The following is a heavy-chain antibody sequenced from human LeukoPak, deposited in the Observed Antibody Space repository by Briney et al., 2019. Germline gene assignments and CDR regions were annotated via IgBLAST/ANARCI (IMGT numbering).Heavy chain of an antibody. D-gene: IGHD3-3*01. CDR3: ARGEYYDFWSGYYTGYYYYMDV. Sequence: PGGSLRLSCAASGFTFSSYWMHWVRQAPGKGLVWVSRINSDGSSTSYADSVKGRFTISRDNAKNTLYLQMNSLRAEDTAVYYCARGEYYDFWSGYYTGYYYYMDVWGKGTTVTVSS. CDR1: GFTFSSYW. V-gene: IGHV3-74*01. CDR2: INSDGSST. J-gene: IGHJ6*03.